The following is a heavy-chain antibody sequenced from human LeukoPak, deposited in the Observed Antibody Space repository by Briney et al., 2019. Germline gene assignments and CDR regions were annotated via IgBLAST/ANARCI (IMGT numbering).Heavy chain of an antibody. V-gene: IGHV3-23*01. CDR1: GFTFSSYA. CDR3: AKDLDLTFQH. D-gene: IGHD3-9*01. Sequence: PGGSLRLSRAASGFTFSSYAMSWVRQAPGKGLEWVSAISGSGGSTYYADSVKGRFTISRDNSKNTLYLQMNSLRAEDTAVYYRAKDLDLTFQHWGQGTLVTVSS. CDR2: ISGSGGST. J-gene: IGHJ1*01.